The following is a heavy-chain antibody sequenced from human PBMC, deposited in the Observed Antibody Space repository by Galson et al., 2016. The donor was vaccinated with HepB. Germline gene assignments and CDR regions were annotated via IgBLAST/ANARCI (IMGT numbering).Heavy chain of an antibody. D-gene: IGHD1-1*01. V-gene: IGHV3-48*02. J-gene: IGHJ6*02. CDR1: GFTFSSYA. Sequence: SLRLSCAASGFTFSSYAMSWVRQAPGKGLEWVSYISRDSITIDYADSVKGRFTISRDNAKNSLYLQMNSLRDEDTAVYYCASALGVHDYYGMDVWGQGTTVTVSS. CDR2: ISRDSITI. CDR3: ASALGVHDYYGMDV.